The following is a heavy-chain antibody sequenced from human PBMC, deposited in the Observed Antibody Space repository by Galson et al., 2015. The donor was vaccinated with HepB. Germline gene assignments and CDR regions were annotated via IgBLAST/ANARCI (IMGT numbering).Heavy chain of an antibody. V-gene: IGHV6-1*01. CDR2: TYYRSKWYN. CDR3: ARDPSSIGCFDS. CDR1: GDSVSRNSGT. J-gene: IGHJ4*02. D-gene: IGHD6-19*01. Sequence: CAISGDSVSRNSGTWNWIRQSPSRGLEWLGRTYYRSKWYNDYAVSVKSRISINPDTSKNQFSLLLNSVTPEDTAVYYCARDPSSIGCFDSWGQGILVTVSS.